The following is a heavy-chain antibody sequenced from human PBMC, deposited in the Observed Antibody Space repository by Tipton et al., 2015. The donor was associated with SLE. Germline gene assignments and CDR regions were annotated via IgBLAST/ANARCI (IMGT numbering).Heavy chain of an antibody. CDR2: ISYSGDT. Sequence: TLSLTCTVSGGSISGYYWSWIRQPPVKGLEWIAYISYSGDTKYNPSLKSRVTISVDTSKNQFSLKLSSVTAADTAVYYCAREARAPAAGRDYYYYMDVWGKGTTVTISS. CDR3: AREARAPAAGRDYYYYMDV. J-gene: IGHJ6*03. V-gene: IGHV4-59*12. D-gene: IGHD1-14*01. CDR1: GGSISGYY.